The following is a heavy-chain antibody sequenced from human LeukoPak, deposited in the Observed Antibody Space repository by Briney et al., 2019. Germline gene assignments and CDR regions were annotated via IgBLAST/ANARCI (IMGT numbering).Heavy chain of an antibody. CDR3: AREATGNIDY. CDR2: IYYSGST. D-gene: IGHD1-1*01. Sequence: SETLSLTCTVSGGSISSGDYYWSWIRQPPGKGLEWIGYIYYSGSTYYNPSLKSRATISVDTSKNQFSLKLSSVTAADTAVCYCAREATGNIDYWGQGTLVTVSS. V-gene: IGHV4-30-4*08. J-gene: IGHJ4*02. CDR1: GGSISSGDYY.